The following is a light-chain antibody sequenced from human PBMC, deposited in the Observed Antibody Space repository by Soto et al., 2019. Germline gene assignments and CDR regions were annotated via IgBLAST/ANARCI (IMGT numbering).Light chain of an antibody. Sequence: QSVLTQPPSASGSFGQSVTISCTGTSSDVGGYNYDSWYQQYPGKAPKLMIYEVSERPSGVPDRFSGSKSGNTASLTVSGLQADDEADYYCSSYSGTNYHYVFGTGTKVTVL. J-gene: IGLJ1*01. CDR3: SSYSGTNYHYV. V-gene: IGLV2-8*01. CDR2: EVS. CDR1: SSDVGGYNY.